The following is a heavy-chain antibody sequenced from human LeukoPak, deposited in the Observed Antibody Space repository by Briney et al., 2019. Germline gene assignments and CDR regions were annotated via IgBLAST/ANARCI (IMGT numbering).Heavy chain of an antibody. J-gene: IGHJ4*02. CDR1: GGSFSSSSYY. CDR3: ARLGYSYGYCYFDY. Sequence: SETLSLTCTVSGGSFSSSSYYWGWIRQPPGKELEWIGSIYYSGSTYYNPSLKSRVTISVDTSKNQFSLKLSSVTAADTAVYYCARLGYSYGYCYFDYWGQGTLVTVSS. D-gene: IGHD5-18*01. V-gene: IGHV4-39*01. CDR2: IYYSGST.